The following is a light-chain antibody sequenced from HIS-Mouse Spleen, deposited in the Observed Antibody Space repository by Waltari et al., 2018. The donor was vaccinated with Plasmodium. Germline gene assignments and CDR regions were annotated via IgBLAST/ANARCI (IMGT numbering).Light chain of an antibody. CDR1: QRVSSN. J-gene: IGKJ3*01. Sequence: EIVMTQPPATLSVSPGERATLSCRASQRVSSNLAWYQQKPGQAPRLRIYGASTRATGIPARFSGSGSGTEFTLTISSLQSEDVAVYYCQQYNNWSFTFGPGTKVDIK. CDR3: QQYNNWSFT. V-gene: IGKV3-15*01. CDR2: GAS.